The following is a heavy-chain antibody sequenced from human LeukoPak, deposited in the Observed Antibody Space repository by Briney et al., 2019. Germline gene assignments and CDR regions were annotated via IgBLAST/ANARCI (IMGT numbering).Heavy chain of an antibody. CDR3: ARGADGVSSNSRGWFDP. D-gene: IGHD2-15*01. CDR2: IRYDGSNK. V-gene: IGHV3-30*02. J-gene: IGHJ5*02. CDR1: GFTFSSYG. Sequence: GGSLRLSCAASGFTFSSYGMHRVRQAPGKGLEWVAFIRYDGSNKYYADSVKGRFTISRDNSKNTLYLQMNSLRAEDTAVYSCARGADGVSSNSRGWFDPWGQGTLVTVSS.